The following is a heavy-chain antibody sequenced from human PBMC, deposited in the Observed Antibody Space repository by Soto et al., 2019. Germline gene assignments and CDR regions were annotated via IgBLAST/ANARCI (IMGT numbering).Heavy chain of an antibody. J-gene: IGHJ4*02. CDR1: GFTFDDYA. CDR2: ISWNSGSI. V-gene: IGHV3-9*01. CDR3: AKATGYSSSDPFDY. Sequence: EVQLVESGGGLVQPGRSLRLSCAASGFTFDDYAMHWVRQAPGKGLEWVSGISWNSGSIGYADSVKGRFTISRDNAKNSLYLQMNSLRAEDTALYYCAKATGYSSSDPFDYWGQGTLVTVSS. D-gene: IGHD6-6*01.